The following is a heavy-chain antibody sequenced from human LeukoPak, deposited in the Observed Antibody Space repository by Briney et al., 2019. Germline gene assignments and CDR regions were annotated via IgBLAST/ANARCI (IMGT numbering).Heavy chain of an antibody. CDR1: GFTFSSYI. J-gene: IGHJ6*03. CDR2: ISSSSSTI. V-gene: IGHV3-48*01. D-gene: IGHD3-10*01. CDR3: ARSNYGSGSYYIADYYYYMDV. Sequence: PGGSLRLSCAASGFTFSSYIMNWVRQAPGKGLGWVSYISSSSSTIYYADSVKGRFTISRDNAKNSLYLQMNSLRAEDTAVYYCARSNYGSGSYYIADYYYYMDVWGKGTTVTISS.